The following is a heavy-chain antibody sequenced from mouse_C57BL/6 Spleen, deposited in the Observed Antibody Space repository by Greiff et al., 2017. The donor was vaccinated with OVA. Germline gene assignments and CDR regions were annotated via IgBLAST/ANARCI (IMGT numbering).Heavy chain of an antibody. D-gene: IGHD1-1*01. V-gene: IGHV1-69*01. CDR1: GYTFTSYW. CDR3: ARYYGSSYVDWYCDV. CDR2: IDPSDSYT. J-gene: IGHJ1*03. Sequence: QVQLQQPGAELVMPGASVKLSCKASGYTFTSYWMHWVKQRPGQGLEWIGEIDPSDSYTNYNQKFKGKSTLTVDKSSSTAYMQLSSLTSEDSAVYYCARYYGSSYVDWYCDVWGTGTTVTVSS.